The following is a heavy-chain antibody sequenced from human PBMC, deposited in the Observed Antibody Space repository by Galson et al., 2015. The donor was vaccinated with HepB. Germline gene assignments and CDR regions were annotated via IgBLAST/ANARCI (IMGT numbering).Heavy chain of an antibody. Sequence: SLRLSCAATGFNFNNYAMSWVRQAPGKGLEWVSGVSQNGINTNYADSVKGRFTISRDNSRNTVFLHMDSLRAEDTAIYYCAKGIFGVVFMPDHWGQGNLVTVSS. J-gene: IGHJ4*02. CDR3: AKGIFGVVFMPDH. CDR1: GFNFNNYA. CDR2: VSQNGINT. V-gene: IGHV3-23*01. D-gene: IGHD3-3*01.